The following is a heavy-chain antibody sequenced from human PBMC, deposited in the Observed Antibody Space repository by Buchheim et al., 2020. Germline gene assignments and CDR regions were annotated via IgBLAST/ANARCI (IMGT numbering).Heavy chain of an antibody. J-gene: IGHJ4*02. D-gene: IGHD1-7*01. Sequence: QVQLVDSGGGVVQPGRSLRLSCAASGFTFSSYGMHWVRQAPGKGLEWVAFISSDGSNKYYADSVKGRFTISRDNSKNTLYLQMNSLRAEDTAVYYCAMNWNYPNVKVYYFDYWGQGTL. CDR2: ISSDGSNK. CDR3: AMNWNYPNVKVYYFDY. CDR1: GFTFSSYG. V-gene: IGHV3-30*03.